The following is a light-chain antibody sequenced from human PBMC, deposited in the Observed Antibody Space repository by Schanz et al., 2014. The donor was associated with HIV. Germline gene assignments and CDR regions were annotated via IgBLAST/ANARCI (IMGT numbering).Light chain of an antibody. V-gene: IGLV2-8*01. CDR3: CSFAGAIWV. Sequence: QSALTQPPSASGSPGQSVTLSCTETSGDIGYYVSWYQHHPGKAPKLMIYGVTKRPSGVPDRFSGSKSVNTASLTVSGLQAEDEDDYFCCSFAGAIWVFGGGTMLAVL. J-gene: IGLJ3*02. CDR1: SGDIGYY. CDR2: GVT.